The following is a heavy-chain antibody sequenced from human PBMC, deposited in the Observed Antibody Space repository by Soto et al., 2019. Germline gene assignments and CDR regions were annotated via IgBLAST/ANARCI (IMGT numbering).Heavy chain of an antibody. CDR2: ISGGGGST. D-gene: IGHD5-12*01. V-gene: IGHV3-23*01. CDR1: GFTFSSYA. J-gene: IGHJ4*02. Sequence: GGSLRLSCAASGFTFSSYAMSWVRQAPGKGLEWVAVISGGGGSTYYADSVKGRFTISRDNSKNTLYLQMNSLRAEDTAVYYCARSRYSGYDLPSDYWGQGTLVTVSS. CDR3: ARSRYSGYDLPSDY.